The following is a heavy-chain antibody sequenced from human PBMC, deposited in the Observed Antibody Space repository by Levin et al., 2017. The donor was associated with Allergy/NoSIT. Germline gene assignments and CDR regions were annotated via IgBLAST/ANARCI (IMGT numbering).Heavy chain of an antibody. V-gene: IGHV3-21*01. Sequence: GGSLRLSCAASGFTFSSYSMNWVRQPPGKGLGWVSSISISSSYISYADSLKGRFTTSRDNAKNSLYLQMNSLRAEDKAVYDWARDESWSSTSCYHPDDYWGQGTLVTVSS. CDR3: ARDESWSSTSCYHPDDY. D-gene: IGHD2-2*01. CDR1: GFTFSSYS. CDR2: ISISSSYI. J-gene: IGHJ4*02.